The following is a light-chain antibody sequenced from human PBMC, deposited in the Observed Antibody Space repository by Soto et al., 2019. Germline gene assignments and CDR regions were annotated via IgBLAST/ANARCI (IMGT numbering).Light chain of an antibody. CDR3: CSYVGSSSLL. CDR2: EVN. Sequence: QSVLTQPASVSGSPGQSITISCTGTSSDVGSYNLVSWYQQLPGKAPKLIIYEVNERPSGFSDRFSGSKSGNTASLTISGLQGEDEADYYCCSYVGSSSLLFGGGTKLTVL. V-gene: IGLV2-23*02. J-gene: IGLJ3*02. CDR1: SSDVGSYNL.